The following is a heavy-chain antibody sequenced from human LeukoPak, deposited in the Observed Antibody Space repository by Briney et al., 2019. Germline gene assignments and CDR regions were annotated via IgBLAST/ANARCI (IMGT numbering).Heavy chain of an antibody. Sequence: ASVKVSCKASGYTFTGYYMHWVRQAPGQGLEWMGWINPNSGGTNYAQKFQGRVTMTRDTSTSTACMELSRLRSDDTAVYYCARYRFTRYFDWTNDYWGQGTLVTVSS. CDR3: ARYRFTRYFDWTNDY. CDR1: GYTFTGYY. J-gene: IGHJ4*02. CDR2: INPNSGGT. V-gene: IGHV1-2*02. D-gene: IGHD3-9*01.